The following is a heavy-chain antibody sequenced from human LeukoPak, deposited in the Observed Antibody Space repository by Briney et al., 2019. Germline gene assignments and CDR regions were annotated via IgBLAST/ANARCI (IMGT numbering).Heavy chain of an antibody. CDR1: GFSFSDSY. Sequence: GGSLRLSCAASGFSFSDSYMSWVRQAPGKGLEWLSYISGSSYTKYADSVQGRFTISRDNGRESVYLQMNSLRGEDTAVYYCAHTPGGVGVTFWGQGTLVTVSS. CDR2: ISGSSYT. V-gene: IGHV3-11*03. J-gene: IGHJ4*02. D-gene: IGHD1-26*01. CDR3: AHTPGGVGVTF.